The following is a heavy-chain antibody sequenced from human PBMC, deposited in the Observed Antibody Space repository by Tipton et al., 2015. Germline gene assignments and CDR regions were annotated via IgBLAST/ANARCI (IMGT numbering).Heavy chain of an antibody. D-gene: IGHD3-22*01. Sequence: TLSLTCTVSGGSIDSYYWSWIRQPPGKRLEWIGYIDFRGGTEYNPSVKSRVSISVDRSKNQFSLRLNSVTAADTAVYFCARDAWAGDSRGFYYIYWGQGTLVRVSS. J-gene: IGHJ4*02. CDR2: IDFRGGT. V-gene: IGHV4-59*01. CDR3: ARDAWAGDSRGFYYIY. CDR1: GGSIDSYY.